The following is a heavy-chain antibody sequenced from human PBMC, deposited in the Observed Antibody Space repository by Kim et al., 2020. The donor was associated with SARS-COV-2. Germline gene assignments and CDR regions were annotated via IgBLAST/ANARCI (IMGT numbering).Heavy chain of an antibody. Sequence: GGSLRLSCAASGFTFSSYSMNWVRQAPGKGLEWVSYISSSSSTIYYADSVKGRFTISRDNAKNSLYLQMNSLRDEDTAVYYCAREEYYDFWSGYSDSELVYGMDVWGQGTTVTVSS. D-gene: IGHD3-3*01. CDR1: GFTFSSYS. CDR3: AREEYYDFWSGYSDSELVYGMDV. J-gene: IGHJ6*02. CDR2: ISSSSSTI. V-gene: IGHV3-48*02.